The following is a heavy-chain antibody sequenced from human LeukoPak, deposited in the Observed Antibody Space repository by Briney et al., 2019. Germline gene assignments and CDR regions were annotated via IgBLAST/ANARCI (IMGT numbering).Heavy chain of an antibody. V-gene: IGHV4-39*01. D-gene: IGHD6-13*01. CDR1: GGSISSSSYY. Sequence: PSETLSLTCTVSGGSISSSSYYWGWIRQPPGKGLEWIGSIYYSGSTYYNPSLKSRVTISVDTSKNQFSLKLSSVTAADTAVYYCARGLRYSSSWMGDAFDIWGQGTMVTVSS. CDR3: ARGLRYSSSWMGDAFDI. CDR2: IYYSGST. J-gene: IGHJ3*02.